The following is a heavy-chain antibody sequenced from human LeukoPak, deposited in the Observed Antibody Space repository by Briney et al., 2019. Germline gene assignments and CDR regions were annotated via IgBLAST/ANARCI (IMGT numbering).Heavy chain of an antibody. CDR1: GFTVSSNY. J-gene: IGHJ3*02. D-gene: IGHD3-22*01. V-gene: IGHV3-53*01. CDR3: ARGGDSSGSIRSAFDI. Sequence: EGSLRLSCAASGFTVSSNYMSWVRQARGKGLEWVSVISSSGITYSADSVKGRFTISRDNSKNMVCLQMNSLRAEDTAVYYCARGGDSSGSIRSAFDIWGQGTMVTVSS. CDR2: ISSSGIT.